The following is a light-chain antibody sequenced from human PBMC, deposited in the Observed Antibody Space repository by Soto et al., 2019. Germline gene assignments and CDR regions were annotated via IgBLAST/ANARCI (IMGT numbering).Light chain of an antibody. CDR3: QPYGSSPWT. V-gene: IGKV3-20*01. CDR2: GAS. CDR1: QSVSSSY. Sequence: EIVLTQSPGTLSLSPEERATLSCRASQSVSSSYIAWYQQKPGQAPRLLIYGASSRATGIPDRFSGSGSGTDFTLTISRLEPEDFAVYYCQPYGSSPWTFGQGTKVEIK. J-gene: IGKJ1*01.